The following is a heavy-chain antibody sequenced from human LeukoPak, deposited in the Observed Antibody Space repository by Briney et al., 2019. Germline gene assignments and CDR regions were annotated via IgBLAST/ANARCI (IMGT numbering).Heavy chain of an antibody. V-gene: IGHV3-33*01. Sequence: GGSLRLSCAASGFTFSSYGMHWVRQAPGKGLEWVAIIWYDGSNKYYADSVKGRFTISRVNSKNTLFLQMNSLRAEDTAVYYCARDSGDYGGSDYWGQGTLVTVSA. J-gene: IGHJ4*02. D-gene: IGHD4-17*01. CDR1: GFTFSSYG. CDR3: ARDSGDYGGSDY. CDR2: IWYDGSNK.